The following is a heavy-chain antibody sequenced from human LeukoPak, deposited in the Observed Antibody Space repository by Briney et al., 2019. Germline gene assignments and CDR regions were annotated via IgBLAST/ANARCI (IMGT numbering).Heavy chain of an antibody. CDR3: ARLITYYDILTGYSPDYYYGMDV. CDR1: GYSFANYW. CDR2: IYPGDSDT. V-gene: IGHV5-51*01. Sequence: GESLKISCQGSGYSFANYWIAWVRQMPGKGLEWMGIIYPGDSDTRYSPSFQGQVTISADKSISTAYLQWSSLKASDTAMYYCARLITYYDILTGYSPDYYYGMDVWGQGTTVTVSS. D-gene: IGHD3-9*01. J-gene: IGHJ6*02.